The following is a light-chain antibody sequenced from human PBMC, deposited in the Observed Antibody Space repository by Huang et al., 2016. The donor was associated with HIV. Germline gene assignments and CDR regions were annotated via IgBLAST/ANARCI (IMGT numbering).Light chain of an antibody. V-gene: IGKV1-39*01. Sequence: DIQMTQSPSSLSASVGDRVTITCRASQSISRYLNWDQHKPGKALELLIYAASSLQSGVPSMFSGSGSGTDFSLTISGLQPEDYATYYCQQGYSTPTFGQGTKVEMK. CDR1: QSISRY. CDR2: AAS. CDR3: QQGYSTPT. J-gene: IGKJ1*01.